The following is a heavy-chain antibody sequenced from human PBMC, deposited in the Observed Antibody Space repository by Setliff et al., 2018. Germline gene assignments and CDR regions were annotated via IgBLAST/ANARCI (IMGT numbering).Heavy chain of an antibody. CDR2: FHTGGST. D-gene: IGHD6-13*01. V-gene: IGHV4-61*09. CDR1: GDSISSGSYY. J-gene: IGHJ5*02. Sequence: SETLSLTCTVSGDSISSGSYYWTWIRQPAGKGLEWIGHFHTGGSTNYSRSLRSRVSISVDTSKNQFSLKLSSVTAADTAVYYCARDLASSSDRFIGGWFDPWGQGTLVTVSS. CDR3: ARDLASSSDRFIGGWFDP.